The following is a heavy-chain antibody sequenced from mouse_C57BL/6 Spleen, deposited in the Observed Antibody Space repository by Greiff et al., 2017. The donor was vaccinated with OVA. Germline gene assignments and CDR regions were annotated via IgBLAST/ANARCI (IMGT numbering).Heavy chain of an antibody. CDR1: GYTFTDYY. Sequence: VQLQQSGPELVKPGASVKISCKASGYTFTDYYMNWVKQSHGKSLEWIGDINPNNGGTSYNQKFKGKATLTVDKSSSTAYMKLRSLTSEDSAVYYCARWELYYYDFAYWGQVTLVTVSA. J-gene: IGHJ3*01. CDR3: ARWELYYYDFAY. D-gene: IGHD2-4*01. CDR2: INPNNGGT. V-gene: IGHV1-26*01.